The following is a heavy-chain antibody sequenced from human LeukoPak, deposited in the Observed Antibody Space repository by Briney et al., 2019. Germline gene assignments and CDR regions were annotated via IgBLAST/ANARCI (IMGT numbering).Heavy chain of an antibody. D-gene: IGHD6-6*01. CDR2: IYYSGST. CDR3: AREDHSSSSGSTGPGAY. CDR1: GGSISSSSYY. Sequence: PSETLSLTCTVSGGSISSSSYYWGWIRQPPGKGLEWTGSIYYSGSTYYNPSLKSRVTISVDTSKNQFSLKLSSVTAADTAVYYCAREDHSSSSGSTGPGAYWGQGTLVTVSS. J-gene: IGHJ4*02. V-gene: IGHV4-39*02.